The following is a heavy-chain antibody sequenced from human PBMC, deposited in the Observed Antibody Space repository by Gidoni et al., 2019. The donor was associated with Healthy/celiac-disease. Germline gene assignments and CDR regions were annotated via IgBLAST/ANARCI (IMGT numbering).Heavy chain of an antibody. CDR2: IYYSGST. Sequence: IGSIYYSGSTYYNPSLKSRVTISVDTSKNQFSLKLSSVTAADTAVYYCASQGRELLNWFDPWGQGTLVTVSS. J-gene: IGHJ5*02. V-gene: IGHV4-39*01. D-gene: IGHD1-26*01. CDR3: ASQGRELLNWFDP.